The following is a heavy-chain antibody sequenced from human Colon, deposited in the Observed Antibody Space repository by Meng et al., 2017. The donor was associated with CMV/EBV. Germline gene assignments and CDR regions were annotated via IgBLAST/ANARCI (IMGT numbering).Heavy chain of an antibody. V-gene: IGHV4-4*07. CDR2: VYISGNT. CDR1: GATITSYY. CDR3: ARDSNLSGLAY. J-gene: IGHJ4*02. D-gene: IGHD3-10*01. Sequence: QLRESGQGLVKPSEPLSLTCTVSGATITSYYWSWIRKPAGKGLEWIGRVYISGNTNYNPSLKSRVTMSIDTSKNQLSLNIRSVTAADTAVYYCARDSNLSGLAYWGQGTLVTVSS.